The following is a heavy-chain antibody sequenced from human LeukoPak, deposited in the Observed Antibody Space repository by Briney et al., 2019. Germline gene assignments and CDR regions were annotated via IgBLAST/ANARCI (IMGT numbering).Heavy chain of an antibody. V-gene: IGHV1-18*01. Sequence: ASVKVSCKASGYTFTSYGISWVRQAPGQGLEWMGWISAYNGNTNYAQKLQGRVTMTTDTSTSTAYMELRSLRSDDTAVYYCARNSLKVGAIDCYYYGMDVWGQGITVTVSS. D-gene: IGHD1-26*01. CDR3: ARNSLKVGAIDCYYYGMDV. CDR1: GYTFTSYG. CDR2: ISAYNGNT. J-gene: IGHJ6*02.